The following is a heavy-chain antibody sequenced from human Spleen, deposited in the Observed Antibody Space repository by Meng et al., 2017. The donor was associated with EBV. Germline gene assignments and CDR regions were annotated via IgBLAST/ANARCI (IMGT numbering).Heavy chain of an antibody. CDR3: ARDIGDYDPTIFDY. Sequence: GHGLVRPLEPLSFTWSVSGYSIGSTTYYWGWIRQTPGKGLEWIGSIYSSGSTYYNPSLKSRVTISVDTSKNQFFLKLRSVTAADTAVYYCARDIGDYDPTIFDYWGRGILVTVSS. CDR2: IYSSGST. V-gene: IGHV4-39*07. J-gene: IGHJ4*02. D-gene: IGHD4-17*01. CDR1: GYSIGSTTYY.